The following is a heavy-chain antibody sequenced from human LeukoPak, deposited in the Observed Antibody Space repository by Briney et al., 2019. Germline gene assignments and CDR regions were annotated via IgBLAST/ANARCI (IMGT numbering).Heavy chain of an antibody. CDR2: IAGSGVFT. Sequence: GGSLRLSCAASGFTFSSYAMSWVRQAPGKGLEWVSGIAGSGVFTYYADSVKGRVTISRDNSKSTLSLQMNSLRAEDTAVYYCAKGGRSPAFDIWGQGTMITVSS. CDR1: GFTFSSYA. CDR3: AKGGRSPAFDI. J-gene: IGHJ3*02. V-gene: IGHV3-23*01.